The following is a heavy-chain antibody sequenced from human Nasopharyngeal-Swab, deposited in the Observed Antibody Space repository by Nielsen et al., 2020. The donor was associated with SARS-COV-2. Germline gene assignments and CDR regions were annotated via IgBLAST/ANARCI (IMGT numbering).Heavy chain of an antibody. CDR1: GFTFSSYE. Sequence: GSLKISCAASGFTFSSYEMNWVRQAPGKGLEWVSYISNSGTTIYYVDSVKGRFTISRDNAKNSLYLQMNSLRAEDTAVYFCARDYNFWRGFSPDYWGQGTLVTVSS. J-gene: IGHJ4*02. CDR3: ARDYNFWRGFSPDY. CDR2: ISNSGTTI. V-gene: IGHV3-48*03. D-gene: IGHD3-3*01.